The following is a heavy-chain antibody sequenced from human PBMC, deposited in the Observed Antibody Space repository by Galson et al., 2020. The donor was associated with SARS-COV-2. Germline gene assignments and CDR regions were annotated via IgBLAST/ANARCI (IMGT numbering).Heavy chain of an antibody. V-gene: IGHV3-30*18. CDR2: ISYDGSNK. CDR1: GFTFSSYG. D-gene: IGHD2-2*01. Sequence: GESLKISCAASGFTFSSYGMHWVRQAPGKGLEWVAVISYDGSNKYYADSVKGRFTISRDNSKNTLYLQMNSLRAEDTAVYYCAKDKRRIVVVPAASDYWGQGTLVTVSS. J-gene: IGHJ4*02. CDR3: AKDKRRIVVVPAASDY.